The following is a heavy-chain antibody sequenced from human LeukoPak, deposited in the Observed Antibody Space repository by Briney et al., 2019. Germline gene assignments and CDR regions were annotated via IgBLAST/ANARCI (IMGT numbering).Heavy chain of an antibody. J-gene: IGHJ4*02. CDR3: ARGEWRPYGSGSYRY. Sequence: SETLSLTCAVYGGSFSGYYWSWIRQPPGKGLEWIGEMNHSGSTNYNPSLKSRVTISVDPSKNQFSLKLSSVTAADTAVYYCARGEWRPYGSGSYRYWGQGTLVTVSS. CDR1: GGSFSGYY. D-gene: IGHD3-10*01. CDR2: MNHSGST. V-gene: IGHV4-34*01.